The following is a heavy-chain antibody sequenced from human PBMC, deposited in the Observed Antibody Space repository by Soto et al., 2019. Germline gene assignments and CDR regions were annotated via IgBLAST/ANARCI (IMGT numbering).Heavy chain of an antibody. CDR3: VRALAAVQE. CDR2: ISHSGST. Sequence: XETLSLTCAVYGWSFSGYYCSWVRQPPGEGLEWIGEISHSGSTNYNRSLESRVTISVDTSKNQLFLKVSSLTAADTAVYYCVRALAAVQEWGQGTPVTVSS. J-gene: IGHJ4*02. D-gene: IGHD6-13*01. CDR1: GWSFSGYY. V-gene: IGHV4-34*01.